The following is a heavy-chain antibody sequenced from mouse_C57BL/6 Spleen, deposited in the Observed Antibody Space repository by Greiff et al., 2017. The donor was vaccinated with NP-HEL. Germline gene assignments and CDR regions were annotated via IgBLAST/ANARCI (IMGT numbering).Heavy chain of an antibody. V-gene: IGHV1-82*01. J-gene: IGHJ3*01. Sequence: QVQLKQSGPELVKPGASVKISCKASGYAFSSSWMNWVKQRPGKGLEWIGRIYPGDGDTNYNGKFKGKATLTADKSSSTAYMQLSSLTSEDSAVYFCAREWLEGLAYWGQGTLVTVSA. CDR1: GYAFSSSW. CDR2: IYPGDGDT. CDR3: AREWLEGLAY. D-gene: IGHD2-2*01.